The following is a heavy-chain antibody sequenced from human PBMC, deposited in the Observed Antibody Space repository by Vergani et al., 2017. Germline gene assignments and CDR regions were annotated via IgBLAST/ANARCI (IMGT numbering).Heavy chain of an antibody. CDR2: INSDGSST. D-gene: IGHD3-22*01. CDR1: GFTFSSYW. J-gene: IGHJ4*02. Sequence: EVQLLESGGGLVQPGGSLRLSCAASGFTFSSYWMHWVRQAQGKGLVWVSRINSDGSSTSYADSVKGRCTISRDNAKNTLYLQMNSLRAADTAVYYCAREGYDSRAGTDYFDYWGQGTLVTVSS. CDR3: AREGYDSRAGTDYFDY. V-gene: IGHV3-74*01.